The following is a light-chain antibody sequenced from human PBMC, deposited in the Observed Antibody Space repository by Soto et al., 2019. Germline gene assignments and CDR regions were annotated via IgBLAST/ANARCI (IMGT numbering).Light chain of an antibody. CDR1: SSNIGAGYD. CDR2: NNH. CDR3: QSYDGTLTGVI. V-gene: IGLV1-40*01. J-gene: IGLJ2*01. Sequence: QSVLTQPPSVSGAPGQSVTISCTGTSSNIGAGYDIHWYQQPPGTAPKLVIYNNHNRPSGVPDRFSGSKSGTSGSLAITGLQAEDEADYFYQSYDGTLTGVIFGGGTQLTVL.